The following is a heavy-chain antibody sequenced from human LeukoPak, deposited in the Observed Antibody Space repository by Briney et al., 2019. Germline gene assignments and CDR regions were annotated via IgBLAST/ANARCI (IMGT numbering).Heavy chain of an antibody. D-gene: IGHD6-19*01. V-gene: IGHV1-46*01. CDR1: GYTFTSYY. Sequence: ASVKVSCKASGYTFTSYYMHWVRQAPGQGLEWMGIINPSGGSTSYAQKFQGRVTMTRDTSTSTVYMELSSLRSDDTAVYYCARGGSSGRNPDAFDIWGQGTMVTVSS. CDR2: INPSGGST. J-gene: IGHJ3*02. CDR3: ARGGSSGRNPDAFDI.